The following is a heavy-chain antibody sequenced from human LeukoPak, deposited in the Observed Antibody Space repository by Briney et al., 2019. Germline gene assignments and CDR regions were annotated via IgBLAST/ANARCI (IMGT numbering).Heavy chain of an antibody. D-gene: IGHD3-16*01. CDR1: GFTFSGYA. Sequence: GGSLRLSCAASGFTFSGYAMSWVRQAPGKGLEWVSAISGSGGSTYYADSVKGRFTISRDNSRDTLYLQMNSLRAEDTAVYCCAKGYYDYVWGSYYFDYWGQGTLVTVSS. CDR2: ISGSGGST. CDR3: AKGYYDYVWGSYYFDY. J-gene: IGHJ4*02. V-gene: IGHV3-23*01.